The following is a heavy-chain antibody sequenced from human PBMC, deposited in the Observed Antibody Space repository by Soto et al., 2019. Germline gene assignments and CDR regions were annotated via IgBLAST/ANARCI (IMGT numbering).Heavy chain of an antibody. D-gene: IGHD2-15*01. Sequence: QVQLVQSGAEVKKPGASVKVSCKASGYTFTSYGISWVRQAPGQGLEWMGWISAYNGNTNYAQKFQGRFTVTMYTSTSTAYMEVMSLRSADTSVYHCARNALAGLTDYWGQGTLVTVSS. V-gene: IGHV1-18*01. CDR1: GYTFTSYG. CDR2: ISAYNGNT. J-gene: IGHJ4*02. CDR3: ARNALAGLTDY.